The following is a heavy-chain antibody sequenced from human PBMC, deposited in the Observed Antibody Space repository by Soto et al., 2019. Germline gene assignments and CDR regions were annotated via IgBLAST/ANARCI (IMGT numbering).Heavy chain of an antibody. CDR2: IYYSGST. J-gene: IGHJ4*02. V-gene: IGHV4-59*01. CDR3: ARAPRGNYGYPSYFDY. D-gene: IGHD3-10*01. CDR1: GGSISSYY. Sequence: SETLSLTCTVSGGSISSYYWSWIRQPPGKGLEWIGYIYYSGSTNYNPSLKSRVTISVDTSKNQFSLRLSSVTAADTAVYYCARAPRGNYGYPSYFDYWGQGTLVTVSS.